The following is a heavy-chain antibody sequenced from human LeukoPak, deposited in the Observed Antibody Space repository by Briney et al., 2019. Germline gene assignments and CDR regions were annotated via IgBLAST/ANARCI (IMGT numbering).Heavy chain of an antibody. CDR1: GFTFNDFA. CDR2: IADAGT. Sequence: PGGSLRLSCAASGFTFNDFAMTRVRQAPGKGLEWVSTIADAGTYYADSVKGRFIISRDNSKNMLYLQLNSLRADDTAMYYCARNLGPFDVRGHGTMVTVSS. D-gene: IGHD3-16*01. J-gene: IGHJ3*01. CDR3: ARNLGPFDV. V-gene: IGHV3-23*01.